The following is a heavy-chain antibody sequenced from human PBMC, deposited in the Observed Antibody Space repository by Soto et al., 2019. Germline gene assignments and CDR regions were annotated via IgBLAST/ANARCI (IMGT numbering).Heavy chain of an antibody. J-gene: IGHJ6*02. CDR2: IIPIFGTA. Sequence: SVKVSCKASGGTFSSYAISWVRQAPGQGLEWMGGIIPIFGTANYAQKFQGRVTITADESTSTAYMELSSLRSEDTAVYYCARESYCISTSCYLGYYYYGMDVWGQGTTVTVSS. CDR1: GGTFSSYA. D-gene: IGHD2-2*01. CDR3: ARESYCISTSCYLGYYYYGMDV. V-gene: IGHV1-69*13.